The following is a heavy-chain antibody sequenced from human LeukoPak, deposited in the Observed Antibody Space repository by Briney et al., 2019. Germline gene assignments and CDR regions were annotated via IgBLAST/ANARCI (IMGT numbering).Heavy chain of an antibody. V-gene: IGHV4-59*01. CDR3: ARVPSGYRNWFDP. J-gene: IGHJ5*02. D-gene: IGHD1-1*01. CDR1: GGSISSYY. Sequence: SETLSLTCTVSGGSISSYYWSWIRQPPGKGLEWIGYIYYSGSTNYNPSLKSRVTISVDTSKNQFSLKLSSVTAADTAVYYCARVPSGYRNWFDPWGQGTLVTVSS. CDR2: IYYSGST.